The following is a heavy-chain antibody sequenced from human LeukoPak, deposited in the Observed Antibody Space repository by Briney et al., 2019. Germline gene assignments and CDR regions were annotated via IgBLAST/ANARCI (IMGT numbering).Heavy chain of an antibody. Sequence: ASETLSLTCTVSGGSISSYYWSWIRQPAGKGLEWIGRIYTSGSTNYNPSLKSRVTMSVDTSKNQFSLKLSSVSAADTAVYYCARGSGTRSDNYFDYWGQGTLVTVSS. J-gene: IGHJ4*02. V-gene: IGHV4-4*07. CDR3: ARGSGTRSDNYFDY. D-gene: IGHD1-1*01. CDR1: GGSISSYY. CDR2: IYTSGST.